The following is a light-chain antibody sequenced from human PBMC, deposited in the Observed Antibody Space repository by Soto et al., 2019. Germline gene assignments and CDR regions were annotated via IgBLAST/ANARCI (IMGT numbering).Light chain of an antibody. V-gene: IGLV4-60*02. J-gene: IGLJ7*01. CDR2: LEGSGSY. Sequence: QSVLTQSSSASASLGSSVKLTCTLSSGHSSYIIAWHQQQPGKAPRYLMKLEGSGSYNKGSGVPDRVSGSSSGADRYLTISNLQFEDEADYYCETWDSNSAVFGGGTQLTVL. CDR3: ETWDSNSAV. CDR1: SGHSSYI.